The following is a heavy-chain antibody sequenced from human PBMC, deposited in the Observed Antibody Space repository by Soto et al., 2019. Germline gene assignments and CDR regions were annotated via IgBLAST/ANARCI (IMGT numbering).Heavy chain of an antibody. Sequence: SETLSLTCTVSGGSISIYYWSWIRQRPGKGLEWIGYIYYSGSTNYNPSLKSRVTISVDTSKNQFSLKLSSVTAADTAVYYCARLWFGELLQKWEYYFDYWGQGTLVTVSS. D-gene: IGHD3-10*01. CDR1: GGSISIYY. CDR2: IYYSGST. V-gene: IGHV4-59*08. J-gene: IGHJ4*02. CDR3: ARLWFGELLQKWEYYFDY.